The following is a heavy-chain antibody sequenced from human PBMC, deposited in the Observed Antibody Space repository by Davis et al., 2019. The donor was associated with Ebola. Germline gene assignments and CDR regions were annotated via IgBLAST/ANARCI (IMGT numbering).Heavy chain of an antibody. D-gene: IGHD1-26*01. Sequence: GGSLRLSCVASGFTFRTSAMACVRQALGKGLEWVSDISSGGGAPYYADSVKGRFTTFRDNPKNTLYLQMNSLRADDTAVYYCAKQRGVGAIDYDYWGRGTVVTVSS. V-gene: IGHV3-23*01. CDR1: GFTFRTSA. CDR3: AKQRGVGAIDYDY. J-gene: IGHJ4*02. CDR2: ISSGGGAP.